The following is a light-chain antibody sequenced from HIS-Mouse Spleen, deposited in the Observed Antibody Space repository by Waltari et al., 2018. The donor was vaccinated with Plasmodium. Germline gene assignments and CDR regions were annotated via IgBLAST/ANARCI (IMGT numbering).Light chain of an antibody. CDR1: ALPTKY. CDR3: YSTDSSGNHRV. CDR2: EDS. Sequence: SYELTPPPSVSVSPGQTARIPFSGDALPTKYSYWYQQKSGQAPVLVIYEDSKRPSGIPERFSGSSSGTMATLTISGAQVEDEADYYCYSTDSSGNHRVFGGGTKLTVL. J-gene: IGLJ3*02. V-gene: IGLV3-10*01.